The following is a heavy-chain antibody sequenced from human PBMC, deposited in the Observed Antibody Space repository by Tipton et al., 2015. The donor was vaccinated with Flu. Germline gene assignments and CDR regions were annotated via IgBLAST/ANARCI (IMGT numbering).Heavy chain of an antibody. V-gene: IGHV3-23*01. J-gene: IGHJ4*02. Sequence: SLRLSCAGSGFTFSSYGMSWVRQAPGKGLEWVSAISGSGSSTYYADSVKGRFTISRDNFKNTLYLQMNRLRAEDTAVYYCAKGVAPPGDQFDYWGQGTLVTVSS. CDR2: ISGSGSST. CDR3: AKGVAPPGDQFDY. CDR1: GFTFSSYG. D-gene: IGHD6-13*01.